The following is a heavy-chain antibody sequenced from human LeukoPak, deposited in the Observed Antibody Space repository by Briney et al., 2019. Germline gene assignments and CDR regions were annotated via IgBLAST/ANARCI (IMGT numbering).Heavy chain of an antibody. Sequence: GASLRLSCAASGFTFSNYAMSWVHQAPGKGLEWVSAVSGRDDSTYYADSVKGRFTISRDTSKNTLYLQMNSLRAEDTAVYYCAKWGDYDILTGYYDSDYWGQGTLVTVSS. V-gene: IGHV3-23*01. CDR1: GFTFSNYA. D-gene: IGHD3-9*01. CDR3: AKWGDYDILTGYYDSDY. CDR2: VSGRDDST. J-gene: IGHJ4*02.